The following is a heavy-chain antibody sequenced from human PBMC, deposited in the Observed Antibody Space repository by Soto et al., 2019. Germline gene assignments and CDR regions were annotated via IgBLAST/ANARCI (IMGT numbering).Heavy chain of an antibody. V-gene: IGHV4-34*01. Sequence: SEPLSLTCAVYGGSFSGYFWTWIRQHPGTGLEWIGEINHSGSTNYNPSLKSRVTISVDTSKNQFSLKLTSVTAADTAVYYCARIQRDNAFGHFHYWGRGTLVTVSS. CDR2: INHSGST. CDR3: ARIQRDNAFGHFHY. J-gene: IGHJ4*02. D-gene: IGHD3-16*01. CDR1: GGSFSGYF.